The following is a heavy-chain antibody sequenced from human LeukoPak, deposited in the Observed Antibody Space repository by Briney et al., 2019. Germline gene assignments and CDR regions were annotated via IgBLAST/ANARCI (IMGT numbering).Heavy chain of an antibody. D-gene: IGHD3-22*01. CDR3: AKDGRYDSSGYYDAFDI. Sequence: GGSLRLSCAASGFTFSSYAMSWVRQAPGKGLEWVSAISGSGGSTYYADSVKGRFTISRDNSKNTLYLQMSSLRAEDTAVYYCAKDGRYDSSGYYDAFDIWGQGTMVTVSS. CDR2: ISGSGGST. CDR1: GFTFSSYA. V-gene: IGHV3-23*01. J-gene: IGHJ3*02.